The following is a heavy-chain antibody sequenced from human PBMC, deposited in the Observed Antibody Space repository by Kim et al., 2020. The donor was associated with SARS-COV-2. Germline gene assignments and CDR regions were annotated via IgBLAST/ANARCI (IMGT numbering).Heavy chain of an antibody. J-gene: IGHJ6*02. CDR2: ISSSGSTI. CDR3: ARELRYFDWFPYYYYYGMDV. V-gene: IGHV3-48*03. Sequence: GGSLRLSCAASGFTFSSYEMNWVRQAPGKGLEWVSYISSSGSTIYYADSVKGRFTISRDNAKNSLYLQMNSLRAEDTAVYYCARELRYFDWFPYYYYYGMDVWGQGTTVTVSS. CDR1: GFTFSSYE. D-gene: IGHD3-9*01.